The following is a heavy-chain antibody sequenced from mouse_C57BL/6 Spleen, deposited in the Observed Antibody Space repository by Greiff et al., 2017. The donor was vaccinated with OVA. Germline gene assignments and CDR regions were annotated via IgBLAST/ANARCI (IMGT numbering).Heavy chain of an antibody. CDR1: GYTFTDYE. J-gene: IGHJ2*01. CDR3: TSGLRLRYFDD. V-gene: IGHV1-15*01. CDR2: IDPETGGT. D-gene: IGHD3-2*02. Sequence: QVQLKESGAELVRPGASVTLSCKASGYTFTDYEMHWVKQTPVHGLEWIGAIDPETGGTAYNQKFKGKAILTADKSSSTAYMELRSLTSEDSAVYYCTSGLRLRYFDDWGQGTTLTVSS.